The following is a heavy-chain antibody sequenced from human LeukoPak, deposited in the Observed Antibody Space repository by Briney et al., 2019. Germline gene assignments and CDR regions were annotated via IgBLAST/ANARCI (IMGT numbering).Heavy chain of an antibody. CDR3: ASNYGSGSYYFY. D-gene: IGHD3-10*01. J-gene: IGHJ4*02. V-gene: IGHV4-61*02. Sequence: SETLSLTCTVSGGSISSGSYYWSWIRQPAGKGLEWIGRIYTSGSTNYNPSLKSRVTISVDTSKSQFSLKLSSVTAADTAVYYCASNYGSGSYYFYWGQGTLVTVSS. CDR1: GGSISSGSYY. CDR2: IYTSGST.